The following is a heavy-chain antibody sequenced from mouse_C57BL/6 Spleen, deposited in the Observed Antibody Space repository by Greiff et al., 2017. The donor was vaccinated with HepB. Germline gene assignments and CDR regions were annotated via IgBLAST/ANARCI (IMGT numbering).Heavy chain of an antibody. CDR3: ARDGLYGTPFAY. V-gene: IGHV5-4*01. CDR1: GFTFSSYA. J-gene: IGHJ3*01. Sequence: EVKLMESGGGLVKPGGSLKLSCAASGFTFSSYAMSWVRQTPEKRLEWVATISDGGSYTYYPDNVKGRFTISRDNAKNNLYLQMSHLKSEDTAMYYCARDGLYGTPFAYWGQGTLVTVSA. D-gene: IGHD2-1*01. CDR2: ISDGGSYT.